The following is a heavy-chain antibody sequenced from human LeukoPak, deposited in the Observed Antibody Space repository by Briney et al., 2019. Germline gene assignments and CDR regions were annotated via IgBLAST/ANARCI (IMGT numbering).Heavy chain of an antibody. V-gene: IGHV4-59*08. Sequence: PSETLSLTCTVSGGSISSYYWSWIRQPPGKGLEWIGYIYYSGSTNYNPSLKSRVTISVDTSKNQFSLKLSSVTAADTAVYYCARHVQTQYYYGSGSYYNPYFDYWGQGTLVTVSS. J-gene: IGHJ4*02. CDR3: ARHVQTQYYYGSGSYYNPYFDY. CDR1: GGSISSYY. D-gene: IGHD3-10*01. CDR2: IYYSGST.